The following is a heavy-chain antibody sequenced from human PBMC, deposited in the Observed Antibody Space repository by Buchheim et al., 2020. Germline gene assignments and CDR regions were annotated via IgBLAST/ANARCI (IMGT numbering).Heavy chain of an antibody. D-gene: IGHD1/OR15-1a*01. CDR2: IWYDGSNK. CDR3: ARGSKNRGYFDY. J-gene: IGHJ4*02. Sequence: QVQLVESGGGVVQPGRSLRLSCAASGFTFSSYGMHWVRQAPGKGLEWVAVIWYDGSNKYYADSVKGRFTISRDNSKNTLYPQMNSLRAEDTAVYYCARGSKNRGYFDYWGQGTL. CDR1: GFTFSSYG. V-gene: IGHV3-33*01.